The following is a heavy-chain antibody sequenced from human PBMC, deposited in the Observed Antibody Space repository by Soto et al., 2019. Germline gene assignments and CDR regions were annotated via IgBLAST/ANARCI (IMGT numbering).Heavy chain of an antibody. V-gene: IGHV3-23*01. D-gene: IGHD2-8*01. CDR2: ISSNGFNT. J-gene: IGHJ4*01. CDR3: VSWVSAHFDY. CDR1: GLNLDSPYSHG. Sequence: PGGSLRLSCTASGLNLDSPYSHGLTWVRQSPGMGPEWVSTISSNGFNTHYAESVQGRFTISKDASRNTVHLHMNSLRADDTATYFCVSWVSAHFDYWGHGTPVTVSS.